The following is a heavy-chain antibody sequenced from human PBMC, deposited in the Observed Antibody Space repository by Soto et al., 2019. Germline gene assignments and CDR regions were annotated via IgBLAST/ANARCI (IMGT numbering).Heavy chain of an antibody. V-gene: IGHV3-23*01. CDR1: RYIFKSHG. CDR2: IDSSGVNT. Sequence: SAGSLRLSCVASRYIFKSHGLSWVRQAPGKGLEWVSTIDSSGVNTHYANSVKGRFTISRDNSRNTLHLQMHDLRADDTALYYGASWVSAQFDYWGQGTVLTVSS. D-gene: IGHD3-16*01. J-gene: IGHJ4*02. CDR3: ASWVSAQFDY.